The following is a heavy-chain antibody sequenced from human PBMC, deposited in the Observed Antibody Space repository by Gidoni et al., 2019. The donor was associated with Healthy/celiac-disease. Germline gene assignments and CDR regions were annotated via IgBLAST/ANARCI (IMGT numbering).Heavy chain of an antibody. CDR2: INPNSGGT. D-gene: IGHD6-6*01. CDR1: GYTFTGYY. Sequence: QVQLVQSGAEGKKPGASVKVSCRASGYTFTGYYLHWVRQAPGQGLEWMGRINPNSGGTNYAQKFQGRVTMTRDTSISTAYMELSRLRSDDTAVYYCARTRSIAARPFDYWGQGTLVTVSS. J-gene: IGHJ4*02. V-gene: IGHV1-2*06. CDR3: ARTRSIAARPFDY.